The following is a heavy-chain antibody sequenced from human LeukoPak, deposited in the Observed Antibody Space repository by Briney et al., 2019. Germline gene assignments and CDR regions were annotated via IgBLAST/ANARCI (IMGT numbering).Heavy chain of an antibody. CDR3: AKDEDSGSYRPSGATDV. CDR2: LSGSVGST. CDR1: GFTFSSYA. Sequence: GGSLRLSCAASGFTFSSYAMSWVRQAPGKGLEWVSALSGSVGSTYYADSVKGRFTISRDNSKNTLYLQMNSLRAEDTAIYYCAKDEDSGSYRPSGATDVWGQGTTVTVSS. V-gene: IGHV3-23*01. J-gene: IGHJ6*02. D-gene: IGHD1-26*01.